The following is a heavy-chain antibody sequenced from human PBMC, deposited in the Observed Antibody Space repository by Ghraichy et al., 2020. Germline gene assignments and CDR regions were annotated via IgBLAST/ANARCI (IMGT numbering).Heavy chain of an antibody. D-gene: IGHD7-27*01. Sequence: GGSLRLSCAASGFTFSHSWMSWVRQAPGKGLEWVANIKEDGSAKNYVDSVKGRFTISRDNVKNSLYLQMSSLRAEDTAMYYCAKDDWGPGDIWGQWTMVTVSS. CDR1: GFTFSHSW. CDR2: IKEDGSAK. J-gene: IGHJ3*02. V-gene: IGHV3-7*03. CDR3: AKDDWGPGDI.